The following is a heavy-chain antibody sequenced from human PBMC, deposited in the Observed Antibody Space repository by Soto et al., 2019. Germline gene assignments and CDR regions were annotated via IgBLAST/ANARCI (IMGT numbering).Heavy chain of an antibody. CDR2: IYDSESA. Sequence: QVQLQESGPGLVKPSQTLSLTGNVSGESISSGGYYWSWIRHHPRKGLEWIGYIYDSESAYYNPSLKSRVTISMDTSKNHFAMRLSSVTAADTAVYYCARASSSSSAADYWGQGTLVTVSS. V-gene: IGHV4-31*03. J-gene: IGHJ4*02. D-gene: IGHD6-6*01. CDR3: ARASSSSSAADY. CDR1: GESISSGGYY.